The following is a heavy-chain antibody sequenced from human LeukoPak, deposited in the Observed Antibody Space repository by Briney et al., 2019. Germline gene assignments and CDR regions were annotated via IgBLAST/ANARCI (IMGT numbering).Heavy chain of an antibody. Sequence: GGSLRLSCAASGFTFSSYGMHWVCQAPGKGLEWVAVISYDGSNKYYADSVKGRFTISRDNSKNTLYLQMNSLRAEDTAVYYCAKGNYYDSSGQDYWGQGTLVTVSS. D-gene: IGHD3-22*01. CDR2: ISYDGSNK. CDR3: AKGNYYDSSGQDY. CDR1: GFTFSSYG. J-gene: IGHJ4*02. V-gene: IGHV3-30*18.